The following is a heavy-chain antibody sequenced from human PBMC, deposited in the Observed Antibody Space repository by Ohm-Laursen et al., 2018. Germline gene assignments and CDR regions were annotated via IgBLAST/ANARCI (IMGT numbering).Heavy chain of an antibody. CDR3: ARGGIEYSSSWVDP. Sequence: SDTLSLTCTVSGGSISSYYWSWIRQPPGKGLEWIGYIYYSGSTNYNPSLKSRVTISVDTSKNQFSLKLSSVTAADTAVYYCARGGIEYSSSWVDPWGQGTLVTVSS. V-gene: IGHV4-59*07. CDR2: IYYSGST. CDR1: GGSISSYY. D-gene: IGHD6-13*01. J-gene: IGHJ5*02.